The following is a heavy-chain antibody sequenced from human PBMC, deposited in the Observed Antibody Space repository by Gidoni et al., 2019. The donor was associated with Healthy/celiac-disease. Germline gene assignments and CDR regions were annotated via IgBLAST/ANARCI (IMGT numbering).Heavy chain of an antibody. CDR1: GFTFSSYR. CDR2: ISSSSSYI. V-gene: IGHV3-21*01. D-gene: IGHD3-9*01. J-gene: IGHJ6*02. CDR3: ARGDILTGYYYYYYYYGMDV. Sequence: EVQLVESGGGLVKPGGSLRLSCAASGFTFSSYRMNWVRQAPGKGLEWVSSISSSSSYIYYADSVKGRFTISRDNAKNSLYLQMNSLRAEDTAVYYCARGDILTGYYYYYYYYGMDVWGQGTTVTVSS.